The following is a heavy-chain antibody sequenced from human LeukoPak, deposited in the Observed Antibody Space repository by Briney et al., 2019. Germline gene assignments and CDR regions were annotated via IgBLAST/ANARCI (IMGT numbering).Heavy chain of an antibody. D-gene: IGHD5-24*01. Sequence: GGSLRLSCAASGFSFSIFALHWVRQAPGMELEYVSGIGRNGEGTYYADSVKGRFTISRDDAKNTLSLQMGGLRVEDMAVYYCARGREVEFDSWGQGTLVTVSS. CDR2: IGRNGEGT. CDR1: GFSFSIFA. V-gene: IGHV3-64*02. J-gene: IGHJ4*02. CDR3: ARGREVEFDS.